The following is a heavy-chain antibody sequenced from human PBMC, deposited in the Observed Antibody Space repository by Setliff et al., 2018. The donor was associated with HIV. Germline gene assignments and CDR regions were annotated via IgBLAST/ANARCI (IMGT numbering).Heavy chain of an antibody. CDR2: VIPIFGTA. D-gene: IGHD6-13*01. CDR3: ARGDMAAADPYYYYYYMDV. Sequence: SVKVSCKASGGTFSSYALSWVRQAPGQGLEWMGGVIPIFGTANYAQKFRGRVTITADESTRTAYMELSSLRSEDTAVYYCARGDMAAADPYYYYYYMDVWGKGTTVTVSS. V-gene: IGHV1-69*13. J-gene: IGHJ6*03. CDR1: GGTFSSYA.